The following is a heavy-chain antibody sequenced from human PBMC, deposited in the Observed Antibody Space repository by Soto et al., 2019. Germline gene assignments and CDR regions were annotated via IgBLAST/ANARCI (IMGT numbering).Heavy chain of an antibody. CDR3: AREAVAGTRQWYYFAY. V-gene: IGHV3-33*01. CDR1: GFTFRTYG. CDR2: IWYDGRNK. Sequence: GGSLRLSCTASGFTFRTYGMHWVRQAPGKGLEWVAVIWYDGRNKYYADSVKGRFTVSRDNSKNTLDLQMNSLRVDDTAVYFCAREAVAGTRQWYYFAYWGQATMVTLSS. D-gene: IGHD6-19*01. J-gene: IGHJ4*02.